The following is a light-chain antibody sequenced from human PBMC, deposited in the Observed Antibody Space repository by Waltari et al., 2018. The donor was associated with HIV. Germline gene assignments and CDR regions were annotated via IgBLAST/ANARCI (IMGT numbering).Light chain of an antibody. Sequence: DIQMTQSPSSLSASIGDRVTITCRASQSVTRKLNWYQQKSGKAPNLLISAASTLRSGVPSRFSGGGSGVDFTLTISSLQPEDFAFYSCQQTYSTPYSFGQGTKVEIK. V-gene: IGKV1-39*01. CDR3: QQTYSTPYS. CDR2: AAS. J-gene: IGKJ2*01. CDR1: QSVTRK.